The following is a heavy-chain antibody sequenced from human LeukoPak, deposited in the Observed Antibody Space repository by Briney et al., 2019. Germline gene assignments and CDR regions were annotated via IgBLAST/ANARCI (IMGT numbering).Heavy chain of an antibody. V-gene: IGHV4-39*07. CDR3: ARVIGGSGWYYFDY. CDR1: GGSISSSSYY. D-gene: IGHD6-19*01. Sequence: PSETLSLTCTVSGGSISSSSYYWGWIRQPPGKGLEWIGSIYYSGSTYYNPSLKSRVTISVDTSKNQFSLKLSSVTAADTAVYYCARVIGGSGWYYFDYWGQGTLVTVSS. CDR2: IYYSGST. J-gene: IGHJ4*02.